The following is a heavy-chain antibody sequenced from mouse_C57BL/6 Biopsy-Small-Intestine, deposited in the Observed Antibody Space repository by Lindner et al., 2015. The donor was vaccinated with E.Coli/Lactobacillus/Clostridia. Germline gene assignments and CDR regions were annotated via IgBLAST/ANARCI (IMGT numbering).Heavy chain of an antibody. D-gene: IGHD2-5*01. CDR1: GYAFSSSW. Sequence: VQLQESGPELVKPGASVKISCEASGYAFSSSWMNWVKQRPGKGLEWIGRIYPGDGDTNYNGKFKGKATLTADKSSSTAYMQLSSLTSEDSAVYFCARRGSNYEAMDYWGQGTSVTVSS. V-gene: IGHV1-82*01. CDR2: IYPGDGDT. J-gene: IGHJ4*01. CDR3: ARRGSNYEAMDY.